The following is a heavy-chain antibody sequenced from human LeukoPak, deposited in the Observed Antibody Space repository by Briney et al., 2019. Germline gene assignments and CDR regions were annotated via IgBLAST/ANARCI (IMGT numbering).Heavy chain of an antibody. CDR1: GFTFSSYA. CDR2: ISGSGGST. Sequence: GGSLRLSCAASGFTFSSYAMSWVRQAPGKGLEWVSAISGSGGSTYYADSVKGRFTISRDNAKNSLYLQMNSLRAEDTAVYYCARREVAAEISFGFDYWGQGALVTVSS. J-gene: IGHJ4*02. D-gene: IGHD2-15*01. V-gene: IGHV3-23*01. CDR3: ARREVAAEISFGFDY.